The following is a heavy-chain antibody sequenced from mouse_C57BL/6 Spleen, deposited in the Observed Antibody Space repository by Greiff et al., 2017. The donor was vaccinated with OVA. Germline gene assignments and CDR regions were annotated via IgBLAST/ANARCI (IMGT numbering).Heavy chain of an antibody. V-gene: IGHV7-1*01. D-gene: IGHD2-14*01. Sequence: EVKLMESGGGLVQSGRSLRLSCATSGFTFSDFYMEWVRQAPGKGLEWIAASRNKANDYTTEYSASVKGRFIVSRDTSQSILYLQMNALRAEDTAIYYCARDAGVRRWYFDVWGTGTTVTVSS. CDR1: GFTFSDFY. CDR2: SRNKANDYTT. J-gene: IGHJ1*03. CDR3: ARDAGVRRWYFDV.